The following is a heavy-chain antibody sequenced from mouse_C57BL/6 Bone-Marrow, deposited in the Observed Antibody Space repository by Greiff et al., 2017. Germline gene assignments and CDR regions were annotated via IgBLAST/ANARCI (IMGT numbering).Heavy chain of an antibody. V-gene: IGHV1-80*01. Sequence: VLLQQSGAELVKPGASVKISCKASGYAFSSYWMNWVKQRPGKGLEWIGQIYPGDGDTNYNGKFKGRATLTADKSSSTAYMQLSSLTSEDSAVYFCARRRYSNSLDYWGQGTTLTVTS. J-gene: IGHJ2*01. CDR2: IYPGDGDT. D-gene: IGHD2-5*01. CDR3: ARRRYSNSLDY. CDR1: GYAFSSYW.